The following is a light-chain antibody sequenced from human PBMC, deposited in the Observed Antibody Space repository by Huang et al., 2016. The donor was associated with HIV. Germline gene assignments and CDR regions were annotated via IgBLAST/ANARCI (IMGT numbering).Light chain of an antibody. CDR2: DAS. J-gene: IGKJ4*01. CDR3: QQRSNWFLT. Sequence: EIVLTQSPATLSLSPGERATLSCRASQSVSSYLAWSQQKPGQAPRLLIYDASNRATGIPARFSGSGSGTDFTLTISSLEPEDFAVYYCQQRSNWFLTFGGGTKVEIK. V-gene: IGKV3-11*01. CDR1: QSVSSY.